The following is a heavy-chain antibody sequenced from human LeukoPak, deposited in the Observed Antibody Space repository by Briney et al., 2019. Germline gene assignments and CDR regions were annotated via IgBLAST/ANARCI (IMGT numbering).Heavy chain of an antibody. CDR3: ARAGYSSGWYGTRPYYFDY. CDR2: ISYDGSNK. J-gene: IGHJ4*02. Sequence: GGSLRLSCAASGFTFSSYAMHWVRQAPGKGLEWVAVISYDGSNKYYADSVKGRFTISRDNSKNTLYLQMNSLRAEDTAVYYCARAGYSSGWYGTRPYYFDYWGQGTLVTVSS. CDR1: GFTFSSYA. D-gene: IGHD6-19*01. V-gene: IGHV3-30*04.